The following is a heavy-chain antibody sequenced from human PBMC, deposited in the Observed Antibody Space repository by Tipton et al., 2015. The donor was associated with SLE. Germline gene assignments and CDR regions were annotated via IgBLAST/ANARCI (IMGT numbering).Heavy chain of an antibody. J-gene: IGHJ3*01. CDR1: GFIFSDTW. V-gene: IGHV3-15*01. CDR2: SKNKTDVGTTDYAA. Sequence: SLRLSCAASGFIFSDTWMTWVRQPPGKGLEWIGRSKNKTDVGTTDYAADYAAPLKGRFTISRDDSKDTLYLQMNNLKTEDTAVYYCTTWISASGYHGVWGQGTMVTVSS. D-gene: IGHD6-13*01. CDR3: TTWISASGYHGV.